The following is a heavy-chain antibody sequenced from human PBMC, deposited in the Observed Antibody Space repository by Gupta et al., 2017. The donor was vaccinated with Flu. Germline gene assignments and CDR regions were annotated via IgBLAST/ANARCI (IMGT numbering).Heavy chain of an antibody. J-gene: IGHJ4*02. CDR1: GFTFSDSW. CDR2: INQDGSTK. Sequence: EVQLVESGGGLVQPGGSLSLACAACGFTFSDSWMNWVRQAPGKGLEWVANINQDGSTKNYVDSLKGRFTVSRDNAKNSLYLQMDSLRAEDTAVYFCARNRGWEQFDYWGQGTLVTVSS. CDR3: ARNRGWEQFDY. V-gene: IGHV3-7*01. D-gene: IGHD5-24*01.